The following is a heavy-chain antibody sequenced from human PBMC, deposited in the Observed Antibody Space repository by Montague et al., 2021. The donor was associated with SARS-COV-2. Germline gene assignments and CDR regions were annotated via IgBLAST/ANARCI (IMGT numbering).Heavy chain of an antibody. CDR1: GGSISSYY. CDR3: ARWGLYGGNPGDGAFDI. Sequence: SETLSLTCTVSGGSISSYYWSWIRQPPGKGLEWIGYIYYSGSTNYNPSXXSRVTISVDTSKNQFSLKLSSVTAADTAVYYCARWGLYGGNPGDGAFDIWGQGTMVTVSS. D-gene: IGHD4-23*01. CDR2: IYYSGST. V-gene: IGHV4-59*01. J-gene: IGHJ3*02.